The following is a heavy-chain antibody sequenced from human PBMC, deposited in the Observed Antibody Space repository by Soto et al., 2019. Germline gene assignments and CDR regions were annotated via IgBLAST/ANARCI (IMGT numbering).Heavy chain of an antibody. D-gene: IGHD1-1*01. V-gene: IGHV3-48*03. CDR3: ARDPNCDGSFDC. CDR2: ISSSGSTV. Sequence: GGSLRLSCAASGFTFSSYEINWVRQAPGKGLEWVSYISSSGSTVYYADSVKGRFTISRDNAKNSLYLQMNSLRAEDTAVYYCARDPNCDGSFDCWGQGTLVTVSS. J-gene: IGHJ4*02. CDR1: GFTFSSYE.